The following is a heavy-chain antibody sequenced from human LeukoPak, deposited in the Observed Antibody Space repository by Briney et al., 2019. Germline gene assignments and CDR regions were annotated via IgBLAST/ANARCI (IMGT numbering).Heavy chain of an antibody. V-gene: IGHV3-11*01. CDR3: ARGGYDFWSGFENYMDV. CDR1: GFTFSDYY. Sequence: TAGGSLRLSCAASGFTFSDYYMSWIRQAPGKGLEWVSYISSSGSTIYYADSVKGRFSISRDNAKNSLYLQMNSLRAEDTAVYYCARGGYDFWSGFENYMDVWGKGTTVTVSS. CDR2: ISSSGSTI. D-gene: IGHD3-3*01. J-gene: IGHJ6*03.